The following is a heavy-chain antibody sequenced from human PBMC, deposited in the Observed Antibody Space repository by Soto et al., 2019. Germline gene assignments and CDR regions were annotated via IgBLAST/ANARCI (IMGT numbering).Heavy chain of an antibody. CDR3: ARDRGSIPPYYCYYGMDV. Sequence: ASVKVSCKASGYTFTSYAMHWVRQAPGQRLEWMGWINAGNGNTKYSQRFQGRVTITRDTSASTAYMELSSLRSEDTAVYYCARDRGSIPPYYCYYGMDVWGQGTTVTVSS. CDR2: INAGNGNT. V-gene: IGHV1-3*01. CDR1: GYTFTSYA. J-gene: IGHJ6*02. D-gene: IGHD2-2*01.